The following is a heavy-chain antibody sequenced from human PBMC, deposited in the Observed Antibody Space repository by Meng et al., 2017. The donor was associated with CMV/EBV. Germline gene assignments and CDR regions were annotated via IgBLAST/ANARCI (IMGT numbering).Heavy chain of an antibody. D-gene: IGHD2-21*01. CDR2: ISWNSGSI. CDR1: GFTFDDYA. V-gene: IGHV3-9*01. CDR3: TRGYSRLGAFDI. J-gene: IGHJ3*02. Sequence: SLRLSCAASGFTFDDYAMHWVRQAPGKGLEWVSGISWNSGSIGYADSVKGRFTISRDNAKNSLSLQMNSLRVEDTAVYYCTRGYSRLGAFDIWGQGTVVTVSS.